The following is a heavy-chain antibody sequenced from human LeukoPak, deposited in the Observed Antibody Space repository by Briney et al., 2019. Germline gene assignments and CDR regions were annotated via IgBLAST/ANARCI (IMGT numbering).Heavy chain of an antibody. Sequence: GASVKVSCKASGGTFSSYAISWVRQAPGQGLEWMGGIIPIFGTANYAQKFQGRVTITADESTSTAYMELSSLRSEDTAVYYCATRGSQYQLLYVSYYYYYMGVWGKGTTVTVSS. CDR2: IIPIFGTA. V-gene: IGHV1-69*13. CDR3: ATRGSQYQLLYVSYYYYYMGV. J-gene: IGHJ6*03. CDR1: GGTFSSYA. D-gene: IGHD2-2*02.